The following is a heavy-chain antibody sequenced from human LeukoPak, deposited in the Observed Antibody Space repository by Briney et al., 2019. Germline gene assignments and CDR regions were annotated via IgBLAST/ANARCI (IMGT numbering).Heavy chain of an antibody. D-gene: IGHD2-21*02. V-gene: IGHV3-23*01. J-gene: IGHJ3*02. Sequence: GGSLRLSCEASGFNFRDYGMNWVRQAPGKGLEWVSGITASARTTYYADSVKGRFTISRDNSKNTLYLQMNSLRAEDTAVYYCAREIVGDCGGDCPFAFDIWGQGTMVTVSS. CDR3: AREIVGDCGGDCPFAFDI. CDR1: GFNFRDYG. CDR2: ITASARTT.